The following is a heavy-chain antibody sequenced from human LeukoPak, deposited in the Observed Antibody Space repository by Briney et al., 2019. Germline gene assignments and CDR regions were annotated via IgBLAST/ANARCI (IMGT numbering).Heavy chain of an antibody. CDR3: TGIRWSYDILTGYYKYYYGMDV. Sequence: PGGSLRLSCAASGFTFSGSAMHWVRQASGKGLEWVGRIRSKANSYATAYAASVKGRFTISRDDSKNTAYLQMNSLKTEDTAVYYCTGIRWSYDILTGYYKYYYGMDVWGQGTTVTVSS. J-gene: IGHJ6*02. D-gene: IGHD3-9*01. V-gene: IGHV3-73*01. CDR2: IRSKANSYAT. CDR1: GFTFSGSA.